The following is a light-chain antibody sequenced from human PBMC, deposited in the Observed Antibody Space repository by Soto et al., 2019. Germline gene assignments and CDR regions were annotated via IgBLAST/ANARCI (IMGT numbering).Light chain of an antibody. CDR2: AAS. CDR1: QSISSN. CDR3: QQCNNCSCT. V-gene: IGKV3D-15*01. Sequence: EIVVAQCPGTLSLSPGERATLSCRASQSISSNYLDWYQQKPGKAPKLLIYAASSRESGIPARFSGSGSGTDFSLTISSLQSEDFAAYYCQQCNNCSCTFGPGTKVDI. J-gene: IGKJ1*01.